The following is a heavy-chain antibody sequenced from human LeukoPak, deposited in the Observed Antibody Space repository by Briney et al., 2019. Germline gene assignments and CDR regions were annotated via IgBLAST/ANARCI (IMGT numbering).Heavy chain of an antibody. CDR1: GGSISSGDYY. J-gene: IGHJ4*02. D-gene: IGHD1-26*01. CDR2: IYYSGST. V-gene: IGHV4-30-4*08. Sequence: SQTLSLTCTVSGGSISSGDYYWSWIRQPPGKGLEWIGYIYYSGSTYYNPSLKSRVTISVDTSKNQFSLKLSSVTAADTAVYYCARTSRALGRGFDYWGQGTLVTVSS. CDR3: ARTSRALGRGFDY.